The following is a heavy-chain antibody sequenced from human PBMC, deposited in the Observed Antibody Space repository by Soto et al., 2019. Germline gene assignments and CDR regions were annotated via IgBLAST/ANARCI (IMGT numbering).Heavy chain of an antibody. J-gene: IGHJ4*02. CDR2: IYYSGST. Sequence: SETLSLTCTVSGGSISSYYWSWIRQPPGKGLEWIGYIYYSGSTNYNPSLKSRVTISVDTSKNQFSLKLSSVTAADTAVYYCARRGMGLTEIFDYWGQGTLVTVSS. CDR3: ARRGMGLTEIFDY. D-gene: IGHD3-16*01. V-gene: IGHV4-59*08. CDR1: GGSISSYY.